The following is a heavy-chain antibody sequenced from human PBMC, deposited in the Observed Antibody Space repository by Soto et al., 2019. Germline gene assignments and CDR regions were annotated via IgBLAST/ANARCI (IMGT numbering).Heavy chain of an antibody. CDR1: GGSISSGAYY. J-gene: IGHJ5*02. Sequence: QVQLQESGPGLVKPSQTLSLTCTVSGGSISSGAYYWSWVRQPPGKGLEWIGYIHHNGNSYNNPSLKSRISISLDTSKNQFSLNLTSVTAADTAVYYCARVSATGTHWFDPWGQGTLVTVSS. CDR3: ARVSATGTHWFDP. CDR2: IHHNGNS. D-gene: IGHD1-26*01. V-gene: IGHV4-31*03.